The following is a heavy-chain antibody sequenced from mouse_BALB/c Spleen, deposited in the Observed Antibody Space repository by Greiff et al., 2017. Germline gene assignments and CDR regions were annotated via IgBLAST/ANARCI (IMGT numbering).Heavy chain of an antibody. CDR3: NDYGYGWYFDV. CDR1: GFNIKDYY. D-gene: IGHD2-2*01. Sequence: EVQLQQSGAELVRSGASVKLSCTASGFNIKDYYMHWVKQRPEQGLEWIGWIDPENGDTEYAPKFQGKATMTADTSSNTAYLQLSSLTSEDTAVYYCNDYGYGWYFDVWGAGTTVTVSS. CDR2: IDPENGDT. V-gene: IGHV14-4*02. J-gene: IGHJ1*01.